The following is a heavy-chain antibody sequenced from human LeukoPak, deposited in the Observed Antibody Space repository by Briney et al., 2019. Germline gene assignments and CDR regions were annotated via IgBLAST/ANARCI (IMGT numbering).Heavy chain of an antibody. J-gene: IGHJ4*02. V-gene: IGHV5-51*01. CDR2: IYPGDSDT. D-gene: IGHD4-17*01. Sequence: GKSLKISCKVSGYRFTSYWIGWVRQMPGKGLEWMGIIYPGDSDTTYSPSFQGQVTISADKSISTAYLQWSSLKASDTAMYYCARQDGSTVILDYWGQGTLVTVSS. CDR3: ARQDGSTVILDY. CDR1: GYRFTSYW.